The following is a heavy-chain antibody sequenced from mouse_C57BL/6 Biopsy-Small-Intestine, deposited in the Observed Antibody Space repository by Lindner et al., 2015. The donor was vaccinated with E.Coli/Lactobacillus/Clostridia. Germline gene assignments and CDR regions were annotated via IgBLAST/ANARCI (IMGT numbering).Heavy chain of an antibody. D-gene: IGHD2-2*01. CDR1: GYTFTSYG. Sequence: SVKVSCKASGYTFTSYGIHWVRQAPGQRLEWMGWINAGNGNTKYSQKFQGRVTITRDTSASTAYMELSSLRSEDTAVYYCARGPTSMVTFAHDYWGQGTLVTVSS. J-gene: IGHJ4*01. V-gene: IGHV1-66*01. CDR3: ARGPTSMVTFAHDY. CDR2: INAGNGNT.